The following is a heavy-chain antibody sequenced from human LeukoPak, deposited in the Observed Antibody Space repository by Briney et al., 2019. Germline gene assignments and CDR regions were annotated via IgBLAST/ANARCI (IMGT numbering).Heavy chain of an antibody. CDR3: GRAFPPLRTSSAGDL. D-gene: IGHD3-16*01. J-gene: IGHJ1*01. CDR1: GFSFSVYD. CDR2: ISGGSRHE. V-gene: IGHV3-21*01. Sequence: PGGSLRLSCSASGFSFSVYDMNWVPDAPGKGLEWVSDISGGSRHEYYGESVKGRVTISRDNAKNSLYLQFDSLGVEDTAVYYCGRAFPPLRTSSAGDLWGQGTLVTVSS.